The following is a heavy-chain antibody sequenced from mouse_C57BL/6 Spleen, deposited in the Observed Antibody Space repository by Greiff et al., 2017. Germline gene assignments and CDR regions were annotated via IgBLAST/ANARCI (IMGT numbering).Heavy chain of an antibody. CDR1: GYTFTSYG. CDR2: IYPRSGNT. Sequence: QVQLQQSGAELARPGASVKLSCKASGYTFTSYGISWVKQRTGQGLEWIGEIYPRSGNTYYNEKFKGKATLTADKSSSTAYMQLSSLTSEDSAVYYCAREGTGKPSFDYWGQGTTLTVSS. CDR3: AREGTGKPSFDY. J-gene: IGHJ2*01. D-gene: IGHD4-1*01. V-gene: IGHV1-81*01.